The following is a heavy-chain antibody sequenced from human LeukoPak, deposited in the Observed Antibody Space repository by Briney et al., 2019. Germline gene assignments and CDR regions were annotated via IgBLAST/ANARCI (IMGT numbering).Heavy chain of an antibody. J-gene: IGHJ4*02. CDR1: GCTFSSYS. CDR3: ARVPDIGGD. D-gene: IGHD2-15*01. V-gene: IGHV3-21*01. Sequence: TGGSLRLSCAASGCTFSSYSMNWVRQAPGKGLEWVSSISSSSSYIYYPDLVKGLFTISGDNAKNSLYLQMNSLRAEDTAVYYCARVPDIGGDWGQGTLVTVSS. CDR2: ISSSSSYI.